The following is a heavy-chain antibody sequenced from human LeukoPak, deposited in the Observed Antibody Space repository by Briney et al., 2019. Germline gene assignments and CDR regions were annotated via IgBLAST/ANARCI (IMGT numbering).Heavy chain of an antibody. CDR3: AWGGDYGGNEGFDY. J-gene: IGHJ4*02. D-gene: IGHD4-23*01. Sequence: GASVKVSCKASGGTFSSYAISWVRQAPGQGLEWMGGIIPIFGTANYAQKFQGRVTITADKSTSTAYMELSSLRSEDTAVYYCAWGGDYGGNEGFDYWGQGTLVTVSS. CDR2: IIPIFGTA. CDR1: GGTFSSYA. V-gene: IGHV1-69*06.